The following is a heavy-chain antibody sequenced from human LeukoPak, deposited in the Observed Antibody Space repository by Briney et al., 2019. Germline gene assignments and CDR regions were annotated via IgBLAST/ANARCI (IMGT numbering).Heavy chain of an antibody. D-gene: IGHD3-22*01. CDR1: GYKFNAYW. CDR3: ARPNITSYYDSRGYDAFDV. Sequence: GESLKTSCKGSGYKFNAYWIAWVRQMPGKGLEWMGIIYPDDSDTRYSPSLQGQVTISADKSVSIAYLQWSSLKASDTAMYYCARPNITSYYDSRGYDAFDVWGQGTMVIVSS. V-gene: IGHV5-51*01. J-gene: IGHJ3*01. CDR2: IYPDDSDT.